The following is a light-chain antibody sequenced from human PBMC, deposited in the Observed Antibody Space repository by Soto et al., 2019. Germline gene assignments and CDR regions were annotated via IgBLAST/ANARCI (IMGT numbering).Light chain of an antibody. J-gene: IGKJ1*01. V-gene: IGKV3-15*01. CDR3: QQFNNWPPVT. CDR1: HSVGGN. CDR2: GAS. Sequence: EIVMTQSPATLSVSPGERATLSCRASHSVGGNLAWYQQKPGQAPRLLIYGASTRATGVPARCSGSGSGTEFTLTISSLQSEDSAVYYCQQFNNWPPVTFGQGTKVEF.